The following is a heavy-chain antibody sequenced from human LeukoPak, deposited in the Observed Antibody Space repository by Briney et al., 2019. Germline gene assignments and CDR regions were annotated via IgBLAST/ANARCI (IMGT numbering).Heavy chain of an antibody. Sequence: GGSLRLSCAASGFTFSSYAMSWVRQAPGKGLEWVSAISGSGGSTYYADSVKGRFTISRDNSKNTLYLQMNSLRAEDTAVYYCAKGSYYDSSGSYLDYWGQGTLVTASS. CDR3: AKGSYYDSSGSYLDY. CDR2: ISGSGGST. V-gene: IGHV3-23*01. CDR1: GFTFSSYA. J-gene: IGHJ4*02. D-gene: IGHD3-22*01.